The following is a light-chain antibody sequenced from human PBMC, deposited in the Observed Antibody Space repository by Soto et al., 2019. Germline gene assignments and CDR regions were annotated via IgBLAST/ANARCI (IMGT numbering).Light chain of an antibody. Sequence: ETVMTQSPATLSVSPGEGATLSCRASQTINNNLAWYQQKPGQAPRLLIYGASRRATGVPARFSGSGSGTEFTLTISSLQSEDFAVYYCQQYNKWPPITFGQGTRREIK. CDR2: GAS. V-gene: IGKV3-15*01. J-gene: IGKJ5*01. CDR3: QQYNKWPPIT. CDR1: QTINNN.